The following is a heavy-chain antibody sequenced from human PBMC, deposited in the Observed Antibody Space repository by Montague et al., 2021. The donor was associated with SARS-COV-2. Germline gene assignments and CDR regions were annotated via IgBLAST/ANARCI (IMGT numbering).Heavy chain of an antibody. J-gene: IGHJ3*01. D-gene: IGHD3-10*01. V-gene: IGHV3-21*01. Sequence: SLRLSCAASGFTFSSYSMNWVRQAPGKGLEWVSSISSSSSSYIYYADSVKGRFTISSDNAKNSLYLQMNSLRAEDTAVYYCARDYMVRGVLDAFDVWGQGTMVTVSS. CDR3: ARDYMVRGVLDAFDV. CDR2: ISSSSSSYI. CDR1: GFTFSSYS.